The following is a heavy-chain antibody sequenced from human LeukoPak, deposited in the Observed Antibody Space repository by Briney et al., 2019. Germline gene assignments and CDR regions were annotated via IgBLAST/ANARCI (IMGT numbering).Heavy chain of an antibody. CDR3: AREAAVAPTPNWFDP. D-gene: IGHD2-15*01. J-gene: IGHJ5*02. CDR2: INPSGGST. CDR1: GYTFTSYY. V-gene: IGHV1-46*01. Sequence: GASVKVSCKASGYTFTSYYMHWVRQAPGQGLEWMGIINPSGGSTSYAQKFQGRVTMTRDTSTSTVYMELSSLRSEDTAVYYCAREAAVAPTPNWFDPWGQGTQVTVSS.